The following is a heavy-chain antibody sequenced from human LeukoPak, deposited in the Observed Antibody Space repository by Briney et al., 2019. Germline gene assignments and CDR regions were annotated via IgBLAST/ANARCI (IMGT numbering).Heavy chain of an antibody. Sequence: SVKVSCKASGGTFSSYAISWVRQAPGQGLEWMGGIIPIFGTANYAQKFQGRVTITADKSTSTAYMEPSSLRSEDTAVYYCARDGDSSGWYRSYYFDYWGQGTLVTVSS. CDR3: ARDGDSSGWYRSYYFDY. V-gene: IGHV1-69*06. CDR1: GGTFSSYA. J-gene: IGHJ4*02. CDR2: IIPIFGTA. D-gene: IGHD6-19*01.